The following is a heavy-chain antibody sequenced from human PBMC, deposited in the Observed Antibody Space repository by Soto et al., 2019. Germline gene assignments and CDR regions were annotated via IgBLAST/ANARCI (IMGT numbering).Heavy chain of an antibody. Sequence: QVQLVQSGAEVKKPGASVKVSCKASGYTFTSYDINWVRQATGQGLEWMGWMNPNSSNTGYAQKFQGRVTMTRNTSISTAYMELSSLRSEDTAVYYCARGINYYDSGDDAFDIWGHGTMVTVSS. V-gene: IGHV1-8*01. CDR3: ARGINYYDSGDDAFDI. CDR2: MNPNSSNT. J-gene: IGHJ3*02. D-gene: IGHD3-10*01. CDR1: GYTFTSYD.